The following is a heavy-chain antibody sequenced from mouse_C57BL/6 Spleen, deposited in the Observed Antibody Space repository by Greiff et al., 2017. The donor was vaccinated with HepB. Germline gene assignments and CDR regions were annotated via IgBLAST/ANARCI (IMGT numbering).Heavy chain of an antibody. J-gene: IGHJ4*01. CDR1: GFTFSSDA. CDR3: SRGIIRRSYAMDD. Sequence: DVKLVESGGGLVKPGGSLKLSCAASGFTFSSDAMSWVRQTPEKRLEWVATISDGGSYTYYPDNVKGRFTISRDKAKNNRYLQMSHLKSEDKTMYYYSRGIIRRSYAMDDWNQGTSDTVSS. D-gene: IGHD2-12*01. V-gene: IGHV5-4*03. CDR2: ISDGGSYT.